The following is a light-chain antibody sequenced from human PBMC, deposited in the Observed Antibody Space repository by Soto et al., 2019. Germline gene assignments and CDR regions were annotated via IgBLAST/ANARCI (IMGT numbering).Light chain of an antibody. Sequence: QAVVTQEPSLTVSPGGTVTLTCALTTGAVTSDYYPNGFHRKPGQPLRTLIYRTSNKHSWTPARFSGSLLGGKAALTLSGVQPEDEADYYCVLLYGGAWVFCGGTKLTVL. CDR3: VLLYGGAWV. CDR2: RTS. J-gene: IGLJ3*02. CDR1: TGAVTSDYY. V-gene: IGLV7-43*01.